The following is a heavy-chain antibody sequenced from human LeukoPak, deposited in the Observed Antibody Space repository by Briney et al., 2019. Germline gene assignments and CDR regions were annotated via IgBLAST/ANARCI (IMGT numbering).Heavy chain of an antibody. CDR3: ARHKVYYDSSGYYQYYFDY. CDR2: IYYSGST. CDR1: GGSISSSSYY. D-gene: IGHD3-22*01. J-gene: IGHJ4*02. Sequence: PSETLSLTCTVSGGSISSSSYYWGWIRQPPGKGLEWIGSIYYSGSTYYNPSLKSRVTISVDTSKNQFSLKLSSVTAADTAVYYCARHKVYYDSSGYYQYYFDYWGQETLVTVSS. V-gene: IGHV4-39*01.